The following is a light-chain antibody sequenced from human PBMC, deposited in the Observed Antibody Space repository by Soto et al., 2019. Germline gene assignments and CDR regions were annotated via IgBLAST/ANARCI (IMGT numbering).Light chain of an antibody. CDR2: YAS. J-gene: IGKJ1*01. Sequence: IVMTQSPATLTTSPGERATVSCRASQRVSSNLSWSQQKPGQVPRLLIYYASTRATGIPARFSGSGSGTEFTLTISSLESEDFAVYYCQQDNNCPRTFGQGTKVEIK. CDR3: QQDNNCPRT. CDR1: QRVSSN. V-gene: IGKV3-15*01.